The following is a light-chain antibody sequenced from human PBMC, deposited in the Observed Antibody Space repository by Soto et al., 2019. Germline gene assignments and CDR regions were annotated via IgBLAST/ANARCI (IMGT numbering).Light chain of an antibody. J-gene: IGLJ2*01. CDR1: SSDVGGYNY. V-gene: IGLV2-8*01. Sequence: QSALTQPPSASGSPGQSVTISCTGSSSDVGGYNYASWYHQHPGKAPKLLIYEVSKRPSGVPDRLSGSKSGNTASLTVSGLQAEDEADYYCSSYGGSNTVVFGGGTKLTVL. CDR2: EVS. CDR3: SSYGGSNTVV.